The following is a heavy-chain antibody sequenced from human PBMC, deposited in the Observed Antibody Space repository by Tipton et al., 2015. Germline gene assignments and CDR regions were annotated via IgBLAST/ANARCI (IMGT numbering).Heavy chain of an antibody. CDR2: ISNTGNT. Sequence: TLSLTCTVSGVSISSYYWTWIRQPPGKGLEWIGYISNTGNTHYNPSLKSRVTISLDTSKNQFSLTLNSVTAADTAVYYCACQDYDSLTRDYQTVDYWGQGTLVTVSS. J-gene: IGHJ4*02. V-gene: IGHV4-59*08. CDR3: ACQDYDSLTRDYQTVDY. CDR1: GVSISSYY. D-gene: IGHD3-9*01.